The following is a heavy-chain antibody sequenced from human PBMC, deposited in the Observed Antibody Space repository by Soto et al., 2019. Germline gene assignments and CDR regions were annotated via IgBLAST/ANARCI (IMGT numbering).Heavy chain of an antibody. J-gene: IGHJ6*02. V-gene: IGHV4-61*01. D-gene: IGHD2-21*01. CDR1: GDSVTSVSDY. Sequence: SETLSLTCTVSGDSVTSVSDYWSWILQPPGKGLEWIGYIYYSVSAGYNPSLGSRVTISIDTSKNQLPLKLTSVTAADTAVYYCASGVGFRYYYYHMELWGQGTTVTVSS. CDR3: ASGVGFRYYYYHMEL. CDR2: IYYSVSA.